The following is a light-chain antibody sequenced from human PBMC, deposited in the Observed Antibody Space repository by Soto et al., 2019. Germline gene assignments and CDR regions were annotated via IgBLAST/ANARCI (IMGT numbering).Light chain of an antibody. Sequence: DIVMTQSPDSLAVSLGERATINCKSSQSVLYDSNNKNYLAWYQQKPGQPPKLLIYWASTRESGVPDRFSGTGSGTDFTLTISSRQAEDVAVYYCQQYYSIPKTFGQVTKVDIK. V-gene: IGKV4-1*01. CDR2: WAS. CDR3: QQYYSIPKT. CDR1: QSVLYDSNNKNY. J-gene: IGKJ1*01.